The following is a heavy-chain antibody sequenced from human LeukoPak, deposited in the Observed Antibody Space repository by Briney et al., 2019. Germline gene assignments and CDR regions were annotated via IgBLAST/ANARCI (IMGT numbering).Heavy chain of an antibody. V-gene: IGHV1-18*01. J-gene: IGHJ4*02. CDR3: ARDVMSGWYLSPVSGY. CDR1: GFTFTSYG. D-gene: IGHD6-19*01. Sequence: GGSLRLSCAASGFTFTSYGISWVRQAPGQGLEWMGWISAYNGNTNYAQKLQGRVTMTTDTSTSTAYMELRSLRSDDTAVYYCARDVMSGWYLSPVSGYWGQGTLVTVSS. CDR2: ISAYNGNT.